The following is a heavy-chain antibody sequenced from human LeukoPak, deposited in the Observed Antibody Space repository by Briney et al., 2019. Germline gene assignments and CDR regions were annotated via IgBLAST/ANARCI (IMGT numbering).Heavy chain of an antibody. V-gene: IGHV3-30*18. Sequence: PGGSLRLSCAASGFTFSSYGMHWVRQAPGKGLEWVAVISYGGSNKYYADSVKGRFTISRDNSKNTLYLQMDSLRAEDTAVYYCAKDRGAAIGRYYGMDVWGQGTTVTVS. CDR1: GFTFSSYG. J-gene: IGHJ6*02. CDR2: ISYGGSNK. CDR3: AKDRGAAIGRYYGMDV. D-gene: IGHD1-26*01.